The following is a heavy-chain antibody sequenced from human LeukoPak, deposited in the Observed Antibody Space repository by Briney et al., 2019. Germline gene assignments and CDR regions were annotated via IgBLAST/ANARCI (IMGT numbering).Heavy chain of an antibody. J-gene: IGHJ4*02. CDR3: ARDLMIAVAGTAFDY. CDR2: ISAYNGNT. D-gene: IGHD6-19*01. CDR1: GGTFSSYA. V-gene: IGHV1-18*01. Sequence: VASVKVSCKASGGTFSSYAISWVRQAPGQGLEWMGWISAYNGNTNYAQKLQGRVTMTTDTSTSTAYMELRSLRSDDTAVYYCARDLMIAVAGTAFDYWGQGTLVTVSS.